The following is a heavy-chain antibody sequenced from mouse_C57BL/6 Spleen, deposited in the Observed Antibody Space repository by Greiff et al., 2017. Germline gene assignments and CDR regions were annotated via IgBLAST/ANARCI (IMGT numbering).Heavy chain of an antibody. CDR2: IFPGSGST. Sequence: LQESGPELVKPGASVKISCKASGYTFTDYYINWVKQRPGPGLEWIGWIFPGSGSTYYNEKFKGKATLTVDKSSSTAYMFLSSLTSEDYAVYFYARAYLELRHSNYFDYWGQGTMLTVSS. CDR3: ARAYLELRHSNYFDY. D-gene: IGHD2-4*01. CDR1: GYTFTDYY. V-gene: IGHV1-75*01. J-gene: IGHJ2*01.